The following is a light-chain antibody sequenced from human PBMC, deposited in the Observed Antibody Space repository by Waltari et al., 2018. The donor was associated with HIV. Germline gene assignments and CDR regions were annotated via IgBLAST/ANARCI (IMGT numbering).Light chain of an antibody. CDR1: SSNIGTRFN. CDR3: QSYDSSLSGSV. V-gene: IGLV1-40*01. CDR2: GNN. Sequence: QSVLTQPHSVSGASEHRVTFSYTWSSSNIGTRFNVHWYQQLPGTAPKPLIYGNNNRPSGVPVRFSGSKSGTSASLAITGLQAEDEADYYCQSYDSSLSGSVFGGGTKLTVL. J-gene: IGLJ3*02.